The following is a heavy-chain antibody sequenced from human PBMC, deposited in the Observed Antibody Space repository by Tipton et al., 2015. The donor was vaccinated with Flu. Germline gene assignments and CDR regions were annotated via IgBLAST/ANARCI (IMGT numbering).Heavy chain of an antibody. D-gene: IGHD3-10*01. CDR3: SAWGRGVFVDY. CDR2: IKSKTDGGTT. CDR1: GFTFSNAW. V-gene: IGHV3-15*01. Sequence: SLRLSCAASGFTFSNAWMSWVRQAPGKGLEWVGRIKSKTDGGTTDYAAPVKGSFTIARDDTNNTLYLQMNSLKTEDTAVYYCSAWGRGVFVDYWGQGTLVA. J-gene: IGHJ4*02.